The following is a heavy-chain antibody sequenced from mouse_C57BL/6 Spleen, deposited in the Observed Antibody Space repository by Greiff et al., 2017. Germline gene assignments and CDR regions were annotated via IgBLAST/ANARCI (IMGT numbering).Heavy chain of an antibody. CDR2: IDPDTGGT. J-gene: IGHJ2*01. Sequence: VQLQQSGAELVRPGASVTLSCKASGYTFTAYEMHWVKQTPVHGLEWIGAIDPDTGGTAYNQKFKGKAILTVDKSSSTAYMELRSLTSEDSAVYYCTRSDYGSSYDRYFDYWGQGTTLTVSS. V-gene: IGHV1-15*01. CDR1: GYTFTAYE. D-gene: IGHD1-1*01. CDR3: TRSDYGSSYDRYFDY.